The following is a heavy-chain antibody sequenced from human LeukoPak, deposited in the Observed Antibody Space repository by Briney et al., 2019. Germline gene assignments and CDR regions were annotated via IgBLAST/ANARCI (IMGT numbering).Heavy chain of an antibody. V-gene: IGHV4-34*01. D-gene: IGHD1-26*01. J-gene: IGHJ4*02. CDR2: INHSGST. CDR1: GGSFSGYY. CDR3: ARWEGGSYYDFDY. Sequence: PSETLSLTCAVYGGSFSGYYWSWIRHPPGKGREGIGEINHSGSTNYNPSLKSRVTISVDTAKNQFSLKLSSVTAADTAVYYCARWEGGSYYDFDYWGQGTLVTVSS.